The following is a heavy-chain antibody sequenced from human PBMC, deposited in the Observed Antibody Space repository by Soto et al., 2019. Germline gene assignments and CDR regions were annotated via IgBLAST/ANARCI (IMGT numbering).Heavy chain of an antibody. V-gene: IGHV4-31*03. Sequence: QVQLQESGPGLVKPSQTLSLTCTVSGASISSGTYYWSWIRQHPGKGLEWIGYIYYSGSTYYNPSLQRRVTISVDPSKSQFSLQLSSVTAADTAVYYCARGGVGHQLVQGYWGQGTLVTVSS. CDR2: IYYSGST. CDR3: ARGGVGHQLVQGY. CDR1: GASISSGTYY. J-gene: IGHJ4*02. D-gene: IGHD6-13*01.